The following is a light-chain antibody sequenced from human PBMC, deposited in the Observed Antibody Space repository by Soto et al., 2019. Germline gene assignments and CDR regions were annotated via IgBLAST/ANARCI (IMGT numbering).Light chain of an antibody. V-gene: IGLV2-23*01. CDR3: CSYAGCSTSHYV. Sequence: QSALTQPASVSGSPGQSITISCTGTSSDVGSYNLVSWYQQHPGKAPKLMIYEGSKRPSGVSNRFSGSKSGNTASLTISGLQAEDEADYYCCSYAGCSTSHYVFGTGTKVTVL. CDR1: SSDVGSYNL. J-gene: IGLJ1*01. CDR2: EGS.